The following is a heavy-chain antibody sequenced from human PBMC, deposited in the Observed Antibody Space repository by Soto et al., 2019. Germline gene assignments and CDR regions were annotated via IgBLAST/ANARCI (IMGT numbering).Heavy chain of an antibody. V-gene: IGHV4-61*08. J-gene: IGHJ5*02. Sequence: QVQLQESGPGLVKPSETLSLTCTVSGGSVSSGDYYWSWIRQPPGKGLEWIGNIYYLGNTNYNPSLKSRVTVSLDTSKNLFSLMLTSVTAADTAVYYCARIPVDTAMIYWLDPWGQGTLVTVSS. CDR1: GGSVSSGDYY. CDR3: ARIPVDTAMIYWLDP. D-gene: IGHD5-18*01. CDR2: IYYLGNT.